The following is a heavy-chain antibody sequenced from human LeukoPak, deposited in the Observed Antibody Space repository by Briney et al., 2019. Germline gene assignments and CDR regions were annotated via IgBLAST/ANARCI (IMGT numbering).Heavy chain of an antibody. CDR3: ARGMIVVPFDY. CDR2: ISSSSSYI. J-gene: IGHJ4*02. V-gene: IGHV3-21*01. CDR1: GFTFDDSA. Sequence: TGGSLRLSCAASGFTFDDSAMHWVRQAPGKGLEWVSSISSSSSYIYYADSVKGRFTISRDNAKNSLYLQMNSLRAEDTAVYYCARGMIVVPFDYWGQGTLVTVSS. D-gene: IGHD3-22*01.